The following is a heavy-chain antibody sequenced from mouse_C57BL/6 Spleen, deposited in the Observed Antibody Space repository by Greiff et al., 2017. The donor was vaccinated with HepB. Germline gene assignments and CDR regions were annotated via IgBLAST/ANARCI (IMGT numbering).Heavy chain of an antibody. CDR1: GYTFTDYN. D-gene: IGHD2-4*01. CDR3: SRSRDDYDRDYYAMDY. Sequence: VQLQQSGPELVKPGASVKIPCKASGYTFTDYNMDWVKQSHGKSLEWIGDINPNNGGTIYNQKFKGKATLTVDKSSSTAYMELRSLTSEDTAVYYCSRSRDDYDRDYYAMDYWGQGTSVTVSS. J-gene: IGHJ4*01. V-gene: IGHV1-18*01. CDR2: INPNNGGT.